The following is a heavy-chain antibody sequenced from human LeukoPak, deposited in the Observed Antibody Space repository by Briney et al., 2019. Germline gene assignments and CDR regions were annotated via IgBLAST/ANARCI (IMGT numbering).Heavy chain of an antibody. V-gene: IGHV3-23*01. CDR1: GFTFSSYA. CDR3: AKDSLIVVVYSDYFDY. CDR2: ISGSGGST. J-gene: IGHJ4*02. D-gene: IGHD3-22*01. Sequence: GGSLRLSCAASGFTFSSYAMSWVRRAPGKGLEWVSAISGSGGSTYYADSVKGRFTISRDNSKNTLYLQLNSLRAEDTAVYYCAKDSLIVVVYSDYFDYWGQGTLVTVSS.